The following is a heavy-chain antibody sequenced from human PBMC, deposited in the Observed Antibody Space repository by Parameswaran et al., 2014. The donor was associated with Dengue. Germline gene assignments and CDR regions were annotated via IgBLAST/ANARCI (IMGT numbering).Heavy chain of an antibody. Sequence: WVRQAPGQGLEWMGWINPNSGGTNYAQKFQGWVTMTRDTSISTAYMELSRLRSDDTAVYYCARAGGRYYGSGILPYWGQGTLVTVSS. V-gene: IGHV1-2*04. J-gene: IGHJ4*02. CDR3: ARAGGRYYGSGILPY. CDR2: INPNSGGT. D-gene: IGHD3-10*01.